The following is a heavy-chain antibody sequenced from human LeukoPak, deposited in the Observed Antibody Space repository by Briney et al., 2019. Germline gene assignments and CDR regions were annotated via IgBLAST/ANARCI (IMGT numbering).Heavy chain of an antibody. J-gene: IGHJ6*02. V-gene: IGHV3-30*18. CDR3: AKGNRFTIFGVVITHTYYYYGMDV. Sequence: GGSLRLSCAASGFTFSSYGMHWVRQAPGKELEWVAVILYDGSNKYYADSVKGRFTISRDNSKNTLYLQMNSLRAEDTAVYYCAKGNRFTIFGVVITHTYYYYGMDVWGQGTTVTVSS. D-gene: IGHD3-3*01. CDR1: GFTFSSYG. CDR2: ILYDGSNK.